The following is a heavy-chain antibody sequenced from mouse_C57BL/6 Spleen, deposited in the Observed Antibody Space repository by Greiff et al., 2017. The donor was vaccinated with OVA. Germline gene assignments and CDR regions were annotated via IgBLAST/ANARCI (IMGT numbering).Heavy chain of an antibody. Sequence: EVKLVESGGGLVKPGGSLKLSCAASGFTFSDYGMHWVRQAPEKGLEWVAYISSGSSTIYYADTVKGRFTISRDNAKNTLFLQMTSLRSEDTAMYYCARPMVTTGYYYAMDYWGQGTSVTVSS. D-gene: IGHD2-2*01. CDR1: GFTFSDYG. V-gene: IGHV5-17*01. CDR2: ISSGSSTI. CDR3: ARPMVTTGYYYAMDY. J-gene: IGHJ4*01.